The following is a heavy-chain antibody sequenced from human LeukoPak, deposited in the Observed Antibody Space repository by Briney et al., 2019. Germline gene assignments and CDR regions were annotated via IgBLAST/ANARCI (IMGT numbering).Heavy chain of an antibody. CDR2: IKQDGSEK. Sequence: GGSLRLSCAASGFTFSSYWMSWVRQAPGKGLEWVANIKQDGSEKYYVDSVKGRFTISRDNAKNSLYLQMNSLRAEDTAVYYCAREVYYYGSGSYYFDYWGQGTLVTVSS. V-gene: IGHV3-7*03. D-gene: IGHD3-10*01. CDR1: GFTFSSYW. J-gene: IGHJ4*02. CDR3: AREVYYYGSGSYYFDY.